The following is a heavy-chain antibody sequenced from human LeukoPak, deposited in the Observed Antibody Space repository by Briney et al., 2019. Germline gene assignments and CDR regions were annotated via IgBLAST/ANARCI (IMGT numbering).Heavy chain of an antibody. CDR1: GGTFSSYA. V-gene: IGHV1-69*05. Sequence: GASVKVSCKASGGTFSSYAISWVRQAPGQGLEWMGGIIPIFGTANYAQKFQGRVTITTDESTSTAYMELSSLRSEDTAVYYCARDRLRGYCSSTSCPTYWYFDLWGRGTLVTVSS. D-gene: IGHD2-2*01. CDR2: IIPIFGTA. J-gene: IGHJ2*01. CDR3: ARDRLRGYCSSTSCPTYWYFDL.